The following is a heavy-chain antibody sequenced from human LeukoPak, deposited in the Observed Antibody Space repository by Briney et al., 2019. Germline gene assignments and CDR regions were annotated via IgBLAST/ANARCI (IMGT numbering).Heavy chain of an antibody. D-gene: IGHD3-22*01. CDR2: ISISSSYI. Sequence: GRSPRLSCAASGFPFSSYGMHWVRQAPGQGLEWVSSISISSSYIYYADSVKGRFTISRDNAKNSLYLQMNSLRAEDTAVYYCARVPTYYYDSSGYYNYYYYGMDVWGQGTTVTVSS. CDR3: ARVPTYYYDSSGYYNYYYYGMDV. CDR1: GFPFSSYG. J-gene: IGHJ6*02. V-gene: IGHV3-21*01.